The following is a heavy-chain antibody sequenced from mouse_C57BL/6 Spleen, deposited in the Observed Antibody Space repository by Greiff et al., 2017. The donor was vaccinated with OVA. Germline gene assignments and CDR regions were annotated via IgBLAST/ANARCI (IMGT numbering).Heavy chain of an antibody. V-gene: IGHV5-17*01. Sequence: EVQGVESGGGLVKPGGSLKLSCAASGFTFSDYGMHWVRQAPEKGLEWVAYISSGSSTIYYADTVKGRFTISRDNAKNTLFLQMTSLRSEDTAMYYFARKRDDYDVAWFAYWGQGTLVTVSA. CDR2: ISSGSSTI. CDR3: ARKRDDYDVAWFAY. CDR1: GFTFSDYG. J-gene: IGHJ3*01. D-gene: IGHD2-4*01.